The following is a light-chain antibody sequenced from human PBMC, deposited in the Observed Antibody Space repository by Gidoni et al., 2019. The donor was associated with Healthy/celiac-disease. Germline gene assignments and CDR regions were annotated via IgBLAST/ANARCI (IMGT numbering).Light chain of an antibody. CDR3: QQSYSTPWT. V-gene: IGKV1-39*01. CDR1: QSISSY. Sequence: DIQMTQSPSSLSASVGDRVTITCRASQSISSYLNWYQQKPGKAPKLLIYAASSLQSGVPSMFSGSGSGTDFTLTISSLQPEDFATYYCQQSYSTPWTFXQXTKVXIK. J-gene: IGKJ1*01. CDR2: AAS.